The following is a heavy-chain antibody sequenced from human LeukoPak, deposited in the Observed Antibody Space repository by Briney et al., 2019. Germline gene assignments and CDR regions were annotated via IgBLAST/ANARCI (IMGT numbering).Heavy chain of an antibody. CDR3: ARALNYRIAVAAYRLYYFDF. V-gene: IGHV3-11*04. CDR2: ISSSGSTI. Sequence: GGSLRLSCAASGFTFSDYYVSWIRQAPGKGLEWVSYISSSGSTIYYADSVRGRFTISRDNAKNSLYLQMNSLRAEDTAVYYCARALNYRIAVAAYRLYYFDFWGQGTLVTVSS. J-gene: IGHJ4*02. D-gene: IGHD6-19*01. CDR1: GFTFSDYY.